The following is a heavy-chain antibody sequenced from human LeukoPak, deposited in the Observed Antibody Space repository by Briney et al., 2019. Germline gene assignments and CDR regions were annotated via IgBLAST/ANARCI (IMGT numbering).Heavy chain of an antibody. CDR2: INPNSGGT. CDR3: ARGLGYCSGGGCYIHDY. D-gene: IGHD2-15*01. J-gene: IGHJ4*02. Sequence: ASVKVSCKASGYTFTGYYMHWVRQAPGQGLEWMGRINPNSGGTNYAQKFQGRVTMTRDTSISTAYMELSRLRSDDTAVYYRARGLGYCSGGGCYIHDYWGQGTLVTVSS. V-gene: IGHV1-2*06. CDR1: GYTFTGYY.